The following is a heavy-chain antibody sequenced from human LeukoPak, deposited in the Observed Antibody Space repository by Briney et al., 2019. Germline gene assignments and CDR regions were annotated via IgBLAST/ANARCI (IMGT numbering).Heavy chain of an antibody. CDR2: ISGSGGGT. CDR1: GFTFSSYA. V-gene: IGHV3-23*01. CDR3: AKDPDYYGSFGSIDY. D-gene: IGHD3-10*01. Sequence: PGGSLRLSCAASGFTFSSYAMSWVRQAPGKGLEWVSAISGSGGGTYYADSVKGRFTISRDNSKNTLYLQMNSLRAEDTAVYYCAKDPDYYGSFGSIDYWGQGTLVTVSS. J-gene: IGHJ4*02.